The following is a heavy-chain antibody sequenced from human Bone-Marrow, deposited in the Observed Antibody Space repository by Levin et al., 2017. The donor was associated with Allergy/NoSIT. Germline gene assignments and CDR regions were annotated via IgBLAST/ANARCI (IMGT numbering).Heavy chain of an antibody. V-gene: IGHV3-48*04. CDR3: ARSLVVRGSPNDY. J-gene: IGHJ4*02. Sequence: GGSLRLSCAASGFTFGTYTMNWVRQAPGKGLEWVSYITSGSSTIYYADSVQGRFTISRDNAKNSLYLQMNSLRAEDTAVYYCARSLVVRGSPNDYWGQGTLVTVSS. CDR1: GFTFGTYT. CDR2: ITSGSSTI. D-gene: IGHD3-22*01.